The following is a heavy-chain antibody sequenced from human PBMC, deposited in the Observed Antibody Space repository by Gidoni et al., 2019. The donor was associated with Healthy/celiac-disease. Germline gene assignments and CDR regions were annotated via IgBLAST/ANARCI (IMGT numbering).Heavy chain of an antibody. V-gene: IGHV3-23*01. J-gene: IGHJ3*02. Sequence: EVQLLESGVGLVQPGGSLRLSCAASGFTFSSYAMRWVRQAPGKGVEWVLAISGSGGSTYYEDAVKGRFTISRDNSKNTLYLQMNSLRAEDTAVYYCAKGITMIVVADDAFDIWGQGTMVTVSS. D-gene: IGHD3-22*01. CDR1: GFTFSSYA. CDR2: ISGSGGST. CDR3: AKGITMIVVADDAFDI.